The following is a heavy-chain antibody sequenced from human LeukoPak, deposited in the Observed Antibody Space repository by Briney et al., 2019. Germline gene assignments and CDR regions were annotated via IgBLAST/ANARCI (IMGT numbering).Heavy chain of an antibody. J-gene: IGHJ3*02. CDR2: IYHSGST. D-gene: IGHD2-15*01. Sequence: SQTLSLTCTVSGGSISSGGYYWSWIRQPPGKGLEWIGYIYHSGSTYYNPSLKSRVTISVDRSKNQFSLKLSSVTAADTAVYYCASGNATSDAFDIWGQGTMVTVSS. V-gene: IGHV4-30-2*01. CDR1: GGSISSGGYY. CDR3: ASGNATSDAFDI.